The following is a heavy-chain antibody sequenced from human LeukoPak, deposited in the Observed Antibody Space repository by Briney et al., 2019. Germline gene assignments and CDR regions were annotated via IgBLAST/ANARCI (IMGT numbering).Heavy chain of an antibody. CDR3: ASAPHRYGSGSYYLYFDY. CDR2: INPNSGGT. CDR1: GYTFTGYY. J-gene: IGHJ4*02. V-gene: IGHV1-2*02. D-gene: IGHD3-10*01. Sequence: GASVKVSCKASGYTFTGYYMHWVRQAPGQGLEWMGWINPNSGGTNYAQKFQGRVTMTRDTSISTAYMELSRLRSDDTAVYYCASAPHRYGSGSYYLYFDYWGQGTLVTVSS.